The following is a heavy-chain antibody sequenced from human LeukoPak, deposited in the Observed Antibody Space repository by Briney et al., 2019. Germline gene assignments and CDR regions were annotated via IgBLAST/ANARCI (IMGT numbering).Heavy chain of an antibody. Sequence: ASVKVSCKASGYTFTSYDINWVRQATGQGLEWMGWMNPNSGNTGYAQKFQGRVTMTRNTSISTAYMELSSLRSEDTAVYYCASARWAANRNYYGMDVWGQGTTVTVSS. CDR3: ASARWAANRNYYGMDV. V-gene: IGHV1-8*01. CDR1: GYTFTSYD. CDR2: MNPNSGNT. D-gene: IGHD2-15*01. J-gene: IGHJ6*02.